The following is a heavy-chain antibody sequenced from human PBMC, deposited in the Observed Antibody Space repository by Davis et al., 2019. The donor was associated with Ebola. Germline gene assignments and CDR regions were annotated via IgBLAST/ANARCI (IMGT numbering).Heavy chain of an antibody. V-gene: IGHV3-30*04. CDR3: ARAVFHVVLDY. J-gene: IGHJ4*02. Sequence: PGGSLRLSCVASGFTFRNYAMHWVRQAPGKGLEGVVVVSHSERETFYADSVKGRFTISRDNSENTLYLQMNSLTADDTALYYCARAVFHVVLDYWGQGTPVTVSS. CDR1: GFTFRNYA. D-gene: IGHD3-22*01. CDR2: VSHSERET.